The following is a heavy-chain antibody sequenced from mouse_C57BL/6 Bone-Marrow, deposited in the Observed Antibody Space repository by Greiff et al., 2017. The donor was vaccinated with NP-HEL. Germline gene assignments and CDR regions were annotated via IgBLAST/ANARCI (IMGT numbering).Heavy chain of an antibody. Sequence: LQQSGGGLVKPGGSLKLSCAASGFTFSSYTMSWVRQTPEKRLEWVATISGGGGNTYYPDSVKGRFTISRDNAKNTLYLQMSSLRSEDTALYYCARSWYFDVWGTGTTVTVSS. CDR3: ARSWYFDV. CDR1: GFTFSSYT. V-gene: IGHV5-9*01. J-gene: IGHJ1*03. CDR2: ISGGGGNT.